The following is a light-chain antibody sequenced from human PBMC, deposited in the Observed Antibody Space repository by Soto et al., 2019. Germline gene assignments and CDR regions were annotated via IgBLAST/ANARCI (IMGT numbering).Light chain of an antibody. CDR1: SSDISGYTY. CDR2: DVS. Sequence: SVLTQPRSVSGYPGQSVTIPCAGTSSDISGYTYVSWYQQHPGRAPKLIIYDVSKRPSGVPDRFSGSKSGNTASLTISGLQAEDEAYYHCCSYAGSLFGGGTKVTVL. V-gene: IGLV2-11*01. CDR3: CSYAGSL. J-gene: IGLJ2*01.